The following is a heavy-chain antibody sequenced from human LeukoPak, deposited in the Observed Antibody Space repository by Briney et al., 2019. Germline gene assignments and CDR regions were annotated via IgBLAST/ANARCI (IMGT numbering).Heavy chain of an antibody. Sequence: SETLSLTCTVSGGSISSSSYYWSWIRQPPGKGLEWIGYIYYSGSTNYNPSLKSRVTISVDTSKNQFSLKLSSVTAADTAVYYCARVDSRYNWNDRTDAFDIWGQGTMVTVSS. V-gene: IGHV4-61*01. CDR2: IYYSGST. J-gene: IGHJ3*02. D-gene: IGHD1-20*01. CDR3: ARVDSRYNWNDRTDAFDI. CDR1: GGSISSSSYY.